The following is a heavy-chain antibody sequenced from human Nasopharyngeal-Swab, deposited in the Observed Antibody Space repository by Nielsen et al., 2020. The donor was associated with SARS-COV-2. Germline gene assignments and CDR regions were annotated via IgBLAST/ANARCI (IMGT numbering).Heavy chain of an antibody. CDR1: GFTFSSYW. Sequence: GESLKISCAASGFTFSSYWMSWVRQAPGKGLEWVANIKQDGREKYYVDSVKGRFTISRDNAKNSLYLQMNSLRAEDTAVYYCAREVLESYYYYYYMDVWGKGTTVTVSS. D-gene: IGHD3-3*01. V-gene: IGHV3-7*03. CDR3: AREVLESYYYYYYMDV. CDR2: IKQDGREK. J-gene: IGHJ6*03.